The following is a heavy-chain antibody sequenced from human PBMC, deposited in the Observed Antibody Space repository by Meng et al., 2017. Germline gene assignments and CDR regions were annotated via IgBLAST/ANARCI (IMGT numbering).Heavy chain of an antibody. J-gene: IGHJ3*02. CDR1: GFSLSTSGVG. Sequence: SGPTLVKPTQTLTLTSTFSGFSLSTSGVGVGWIRQPPRKALEWLALIYWNDDKRYSPSLKSRLTITKDTSKNQVVLTMTNMDTVDTATYYCAHRPLRDDAFDIWGQGTMVTVSS. V-gene: IGHV2-5*01. CDR3: AHRPLRDDAFDI. CDR2: IYWNDDK.